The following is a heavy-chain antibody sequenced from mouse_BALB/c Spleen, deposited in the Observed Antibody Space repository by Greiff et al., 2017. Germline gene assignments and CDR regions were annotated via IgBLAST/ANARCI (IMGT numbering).Heavy chain of an antibody. Sequence: VHLVESGPELVKPGASVKISCKASGYAFSSSWMNWVKQRPGQGLEWIGRIYPGDGDTNYNGKFKGKATLTADKSSSTAYMQLSSLTSVDSAVYFCAREGVWNYDYDGGFDYWGQGTTLTVSS. V-gene: IGHV1-82*01. CDR1: GYAFSSSW. CDR2: IYPGDGDT. D-gene: IGHD2-4*01. CDR3: AREGVWNYDYDGGFDY. J-gene: IGHJ2*01.